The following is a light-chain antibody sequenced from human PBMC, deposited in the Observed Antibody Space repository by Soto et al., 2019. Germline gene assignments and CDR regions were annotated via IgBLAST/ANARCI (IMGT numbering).Light chain of an antibody. CDR3: SSYAGTNTLL. Sequence: QSVLTQPPSASGSPGQSVTISCTGTSSDVGGFDYVSWYQQYPGKAPKLVIFEVTERPSGVPDRFSGSKSGNTAYLTVSGLQADDEADYYCSSYAGTNTLLFGGGTKLTVL. V-gene: IGLV2-8*01. J-gene: IGLJ3*02. CDR2: EVT. CDR1: SSDVGGFDY.